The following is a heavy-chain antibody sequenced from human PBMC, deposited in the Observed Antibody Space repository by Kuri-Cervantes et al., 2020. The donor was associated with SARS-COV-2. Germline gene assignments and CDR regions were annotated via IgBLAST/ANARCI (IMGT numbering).Heavy chain of an antibody. CDR1: GFTFSSYS. CDR2: ISSSSSYI. J-gene: IGHJ5*02. CDR3: AIFPRILIFGVVGS. V-gene: IGHV3-21*01. D-gene: IGHD3-3*01. Sequence: GGSLRLSCAASGFTFSSYSMNWVRQAPGKGLEWVSSISSSSSYIYYADSVKGRFTISRDNAKNSLYLQMNSLRAEDTAVYYCAIFPRILIFGVVGSWGQGTLVTVSS.